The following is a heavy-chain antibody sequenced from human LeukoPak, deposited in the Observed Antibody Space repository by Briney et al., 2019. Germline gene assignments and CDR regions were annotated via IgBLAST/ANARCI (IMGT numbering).Heavy chain of an antibody. Sequence: PGGSLRLSCAASGFTFSSYGMHWVRQAPGKGLEWVAVISYDGSNKYYADSVKGRFTISRDNSKNTLYLQMNSLRAEDTAVYYCARDILRSLIAVAASYFDYWGQGTLVTVSS. V-gene: IGHV3-30*03. CDR1: GFTFSSYG. CDR2: ISYDGSNK. D-gene: IGHD6-19*01. J-gene: IGHJ4*02. CDR3: ARDILRSLIAVAASYFDY.